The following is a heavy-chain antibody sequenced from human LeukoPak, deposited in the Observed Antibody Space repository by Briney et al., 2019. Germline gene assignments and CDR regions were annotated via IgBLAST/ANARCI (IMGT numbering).Heavy chain of an antibody. CDR2: IYYSGST. V-gene: IGHV4-59*01. D-gene: IGHD6-19*01. J-gene: IGHJ4*02. CDR3: ARDMNSSGWYGITY. Sequence: SDTLSLTCTVSGGSISSYYWSWLRQPPGKGLEWIGYIYYSGSTNYNPSLKSRVTISVDTSKNQFSLKLSSVTAADTAVYYCARDMNSSGWYGITYWGQGTLVTVSS. CDR1: GGSISSYY.